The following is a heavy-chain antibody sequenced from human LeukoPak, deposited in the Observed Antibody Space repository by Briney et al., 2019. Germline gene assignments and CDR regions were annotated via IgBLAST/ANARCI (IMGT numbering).Heavy chain of an antibody. J-gene: IGHJ4*02. CDR2: IWFDGSNM. CDR3: ARVEGRFYGSGSYSGIDY. Sequence: GTSLRLSCAASGFTFSAYGMHWVRQAPGKGLEWVSAIWFDGSNMYYVDSVKGRFTVSRDNSKNTLYLQMNSLRAEDTAVYYCARVEGRFYGSGSYSGIDYWGQGTLRTVSS. V-gene: IGHV3-33*01. D-gene: IGHD3-10*01. CDR1: GFTFSAYG.